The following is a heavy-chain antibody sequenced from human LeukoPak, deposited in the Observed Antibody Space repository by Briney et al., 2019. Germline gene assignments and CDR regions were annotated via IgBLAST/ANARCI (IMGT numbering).Heavy chain of an antibody. Sequence: PSETLPLTCTVPLDSIITYHACAGRQPPGKGLEWIGYIHDIGGANYNPPLKSRATIALATSKNQVSLKLTSVTSADTAVYYCARRASGSYHAYFDFWGQGTLVTVSS. CDR1: LDSIITYH. CDR2: IHDIGGA. D-gene: IGHD1-26*01. V-gene: IGHV4-59*08. J-gene: IGHJ4*02. CDR3: ARRASGSYHAYFDF.